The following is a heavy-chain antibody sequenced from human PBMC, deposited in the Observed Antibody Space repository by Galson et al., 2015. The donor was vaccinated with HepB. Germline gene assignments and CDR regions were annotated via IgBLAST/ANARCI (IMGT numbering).Heavy chain of an antibody. CDR2: ISGRGGST. CDR1: GFSFSSYA. D-gene: IGHD1-1*01. J-gene: IGHJ6*02. V-gene: IGHV3-23*01. Sequence: SLRLSCAASGFSFSSYAMNWVRQAPGKGLEWVSGISGRGGSTHSAESVKGRFIISRGNSEKFLYLQMNSLRVEDTARYFCARDREVGYNPWSWGPKDYYKYYAMDVWGQGTIVTVSS. CDR3: ARDREVGYNPWSWGPKDYYKYYAMDV.